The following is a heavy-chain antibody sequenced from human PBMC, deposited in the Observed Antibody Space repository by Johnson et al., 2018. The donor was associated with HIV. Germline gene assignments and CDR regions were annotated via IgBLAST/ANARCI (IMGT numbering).Heavy chain of an antibody. CDR3: ARPRIEVLPAGAFDI. V-gene: IGHV3-30*19. CDR1: GFTFSSYG. CDR2: IWYDGSKK. J-gene: IGHJ3*02. Sequence: QVQLVESGGGVVQPGRSLRLSCAASGFTFSSYGMHWVRQAPGKGLEWVALIWYDGSKKYYADSVKGRFTISRDNSKNTLYLQMNSLRGDDTAVYSCARPRIEVLPAGAFDIWGPGTMGTVSS. D-gene: IGHD2-2*01.